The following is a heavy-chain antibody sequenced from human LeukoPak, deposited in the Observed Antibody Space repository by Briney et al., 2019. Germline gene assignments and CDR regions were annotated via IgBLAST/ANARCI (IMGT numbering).Heavy chain of an antibody. J-gene: IGHJ4*02. CDR2: IYASGSP. CDR3: ASYNGGYFVY. D-gene: IGHD2-8*01. Sequence: SETLSLTCTVSGGSISSYYWSWIRQPAGKGLERIGRIYASGSPNYHPSLKSRVTMSVDTSKNQFSLKLSSVTAADTGVYYCASYNGGYFVYWGQGTLVTVSS. CDR1: GGSISSYY. V-gene: IGHV4-4*07.